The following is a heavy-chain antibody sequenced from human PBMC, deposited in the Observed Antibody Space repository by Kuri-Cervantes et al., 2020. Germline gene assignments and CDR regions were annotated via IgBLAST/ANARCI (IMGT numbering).Heavy chain of an antibody. CDR1: GYTFTSYG. V-gene: IGHV1-18*01. D-gene: IGHD6-6*01. CDR3: ARETSSIARINWFDP. Sequence: ASVKVSCKASGYTFTSYGISWVRQAPGQGLEWMGWISAYNGNTNYAQKFQGRVTMTRNTSISTAYMELSSLRSEDTAVYYCARETSSIARINWFDPWGQGTLVTVSS. J-gene: IGHJ5*02. CDR2: ISAYNGNT.